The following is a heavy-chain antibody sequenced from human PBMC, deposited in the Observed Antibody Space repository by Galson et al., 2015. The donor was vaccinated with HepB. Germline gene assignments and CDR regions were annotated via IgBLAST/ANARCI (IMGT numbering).Heavy chain of an antibody. CDR2: IYYSGST. J-gene: IGHJ3*02. D-gene: IGHD6-6*01. V-gene: IGHV4-59*01. CDR1: GGSISSYY. Sequence: SETLSLTCTVSGGSISSYYWSWIRQPPGKGLEWIGYIYYSGSTNYNPSLKSRVTISVDTSENQFSLKLSSVTAADTAVYYCARPLSIAARGDNDAFDIWGQGTMVTVSS. CDR3: ARPLSIAARGDNDAFDI.